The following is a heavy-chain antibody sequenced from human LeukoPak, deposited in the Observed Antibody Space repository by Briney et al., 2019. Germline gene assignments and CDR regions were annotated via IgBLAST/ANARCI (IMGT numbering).Heavy chain of an antibody. D-gene: IGHD3-22*01. J-gene: IGHJ3*02. V-gene: IGHV3-7*01. CDR1: GFTFSSYG. CDR3: ARDGEDYYDSSGSDAFDI. CDR2: IKQDGSEK. Sequence: PGGSLRLSCAASGFTFSSYGMHWVRQAPGKGLEWVANIKQDGSEKYYVDSVKGRFTISRDNAKNSLYLQMNSLRAEDTAVYYCARDGEDYYDSSGSDAFDIWGQGTMVTVSS.